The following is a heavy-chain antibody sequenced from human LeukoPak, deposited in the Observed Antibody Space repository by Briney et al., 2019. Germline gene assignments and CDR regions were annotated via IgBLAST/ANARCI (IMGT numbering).Heavy chain of an antibody. CDR3: AKVYGIIVGTNYFDY. Sequence: PGGSLRLSCVASGFTFRSYAMSWVRQAPGKGLEWVSTISGSGVSTDYAVSVKGRFTISRDNSKNTLYLQMNSLRAEDTAVYYCAKVYGIIVGTNYFDYWGQGTLVTVSS. CDR1: GFTFRSYA. CDR2: ISGSGVST. V-gene: IGHV3-23*01. D-gene: IGHD3-22*01. J-gene: IGHJ4*02.